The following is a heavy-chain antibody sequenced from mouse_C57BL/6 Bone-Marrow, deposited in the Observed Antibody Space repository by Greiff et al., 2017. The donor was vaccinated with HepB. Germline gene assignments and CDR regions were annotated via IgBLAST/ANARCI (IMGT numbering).Heavy chain of an antibody. CDR3: ARGAYYYAAWFAY. CDR1: GYSFTSYY. V-gene: IGHV1-66*01. J-gene: IGHJ3*01. D-gene: IGHD1-1*01. CDR2: IYPGSGNT. Sequence: QVQLQQSGPELVKPGASVKISCKASGYSFTSYYIHWVKQRPGQGLEWIGWIYPGSGNTKYNEKFKGKATLTADTSSSTAYMQLSSLTSEDSAVYYSARGAYYYAAWFAYWGQGTLVTVSA.